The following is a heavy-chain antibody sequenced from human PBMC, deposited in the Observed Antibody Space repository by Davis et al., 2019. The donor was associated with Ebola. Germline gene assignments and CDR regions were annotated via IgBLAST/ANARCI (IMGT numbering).Heavy chain of an antibody. D-gene: IGHD1-1*01. CDR3: ARDNERSYYYYGMDV. J-gene: IGHJ6*02. V-gene: IGHV4-59*01. Sequence: PSETLSLTCTVSGGSISSYYWSWIRQPPGKGLEWIGYIYYSGSTNYNPSLKSRVTISVDTSKNQFSLKLSSVTAADTAVYYCARDNERSYYYYGMDVWGQGTTVTVSS. CDR1: GGSISSYY. CDR2: IYYSGST.